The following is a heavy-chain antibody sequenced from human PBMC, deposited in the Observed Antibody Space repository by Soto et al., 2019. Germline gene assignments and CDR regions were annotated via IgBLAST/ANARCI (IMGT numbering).Heavy chain of an antibody. V-gene: IGHV3-11*04. CDR2: ISSSGSTI. CDR1: GFTFSDYY. D-gene: IGHD4-17*01. CDR3: ASYMTTVTTSAFDI. Sequence: GGSLRLSCAASGFTFSDYYMSWIRQAPGKGLEWVSYISSSGSTIYYADSVKGRLTISRDNAKNSLYLQMNSLRAEDTAVYYCASYMTTVTTSAFDIWGQGTMVTVSS. J-gene: IGHJ3*02.